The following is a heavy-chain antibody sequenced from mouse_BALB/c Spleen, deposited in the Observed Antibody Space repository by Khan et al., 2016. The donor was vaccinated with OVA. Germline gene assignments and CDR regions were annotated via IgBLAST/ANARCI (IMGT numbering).Heavy chain of an antibody. Sequence: EVQLLETGGDLVKPGGSLKLSCAASGFTFSSYSMSWVRQTPDKRLEWVASISSGGDYTYYPDIVKGRFTISRDNAKNTLYLQMSGLKYKDTARYYCASHLAGSIAYWGQGTLVTVSA. J-gene: IGHJ3*01. V-gene: IGHV5-6*01. CDR3: ASHLAGSIAY. D-gene: IGHD1-1*01. CDR2: ISSGGDYT. CDR1: GFTFSSYS.